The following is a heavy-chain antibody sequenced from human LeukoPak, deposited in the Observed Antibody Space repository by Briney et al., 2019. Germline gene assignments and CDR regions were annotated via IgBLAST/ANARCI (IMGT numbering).Heavy chain of an antibody. CDR1: GFTFSSYG. CDR3: ARERVGEYYFDY. Sequence: GGSLRLSCAASGFTFSSYGMHWVRQAPGKGLEWVAVIWCDGSNKYYADSVKGRFTISRDNSKNTLYLQMNSLRAEDTAVYYCARERVGEYYFDYWGQGTLVTVSS. D-gene: IGHD3-10*01. V-gene: IGHV3-33*01. CDR2: IWCDGSNK. J-gene: IGHJ4*02.